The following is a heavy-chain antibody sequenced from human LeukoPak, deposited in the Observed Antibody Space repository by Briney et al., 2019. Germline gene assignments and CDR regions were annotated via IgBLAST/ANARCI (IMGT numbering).Heavy chain of an antibody. V-gene: IGHV3-30*04. CDR2: ISYDGSNK. Sequence: GRSLRLSCAASGFTFSSYAMHWVRQAPGKGLEWVAVISYDGSNKYYADSVKGRFTISRDNSKNTLYLQMNGLRAEDTAVYYCARGAAAGGFVFPATDYWGQGTLVTVSS. CDR1: GFTFSSYA. CDR3: ARGAAAGGFVFPATDY. D-gene: IGHD6-13*01. J-gene: IGHJ4*02.